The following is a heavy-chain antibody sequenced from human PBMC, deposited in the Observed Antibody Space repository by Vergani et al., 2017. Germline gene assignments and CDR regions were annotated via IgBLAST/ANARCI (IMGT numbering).Heavy chain of an antibody. J-gene: IGHJ4*02. CDR3: AKDRKGAVDGTDFDY. D-gene: IGHD6-19*01. V-gene: IGHV3-23*01. CDR1: GFTFSSYA. Sequence: EVQLLESGGGLVQPGGSLRLSCAASGFTFSSYAMSWVRQAPGKGLEWVSAISGSGGSTYYADSVKGRFTISRDNSKNMLYLQMNSLRAEDTALYYCAKDRKGAVDGTDFDYWGQGTLVTVSS. CDR2: ISGSGGST.